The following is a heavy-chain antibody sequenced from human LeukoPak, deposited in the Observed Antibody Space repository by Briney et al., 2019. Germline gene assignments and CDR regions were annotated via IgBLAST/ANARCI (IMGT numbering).Heavy chain of an antibody. CDR1: GFTFDDYA. CDR2: ISWNSGSI. D-gene: IGHD1-1*01. V-gene: IGHV3-9*01. J-gene: IGHJ6*03. CDR3: AKDSGAYYYYYYMDV. Sequence: GGSLRLSCADSGFTFDDYAMHWVRQAPGKGLEWVSGISWNSGSIGYADSVKGRFTISRDNAKNSLYLQMNSLRAEDTALYYCAKDSGAYYYYYYMDVWGKGTTVTVSS.